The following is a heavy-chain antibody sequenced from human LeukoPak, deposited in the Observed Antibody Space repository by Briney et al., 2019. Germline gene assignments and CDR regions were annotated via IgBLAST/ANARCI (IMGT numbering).Heavy chain of an antibody. V-gene: IGHV1-46*01. CDR3: AGSSHQRNWFDP. J-gene: IGHJ5*02. D-gene: IGHD1-26*01. CDR1: GYTFASDY. Sequence: ASVKVSCKASGYTFASDYMNWVRQAPGQGLEWMGIVHSSGGVIKYAQEFQDRLTVTRDTSTSTIYMELSSLRSEDTAVYYCAGSSHQRNWFDPWGQGTLVIVSS. CDR2: VHSSGGVI.